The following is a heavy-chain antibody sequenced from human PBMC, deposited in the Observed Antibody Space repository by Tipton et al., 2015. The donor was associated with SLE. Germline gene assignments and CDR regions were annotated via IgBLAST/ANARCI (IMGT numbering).Heavy chain of an antibody. CDR3: ASAIVVLALDV. J-gene: IGHJ6*02. CDR1: GGSFRSYY. V-gene: IGHV4-34*01. D-gene: IGHD2-21*01. Sequence: GLVKPSETLSLTCAVYGGSFRSYYWSWIRQPPGKGLEWIGEINHSGSTNYNSSLKSRVTISVDTSKNQFSLKMSSVTAADMAVYYCASAIVVLALDVWGQGTTVTVSS. CDR2: INHSGST.